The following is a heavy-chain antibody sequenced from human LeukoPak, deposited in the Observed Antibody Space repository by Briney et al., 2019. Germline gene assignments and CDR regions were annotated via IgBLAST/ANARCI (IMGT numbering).Heavy chain of an antibody. Sequence: GGSLRLSCAASGFTFSSYVMHWVRQAPGKGLEWVAIISYDGSNEYYADSVKGRFTISRDNSKNTLYLQMNSLRAEDTAVYYCAKSYYYDSSGPTGRFDPWGQGTLVTVSS. CDR1: GFTFSSYV. CDR2: ISYDGSNE. D-gene: IGHD3-22*01. CDR3: AKSYYYDSSGPTGRFDP. V-gene: IGHV3-30*04. J-gene: IGHJ5*02.